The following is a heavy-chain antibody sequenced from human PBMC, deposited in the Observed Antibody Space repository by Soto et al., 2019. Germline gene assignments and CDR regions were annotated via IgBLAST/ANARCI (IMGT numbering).Heavy chain of an antibody. CDR2: ISGSGGST. Sequence: EVQLLESGGGLVQPGGSLRPSCAASGFTFSSYAMTWVRQAPGKGLEWVSAISGSGGSTYYADSVKGRFTTSRDNSKNTLYLQMNSLRAENTAVYYCAKDDGSCSGGSCYPPFDYWGQGTLVTVSS. V-gene: IGHV3-23*01. CDR3: AKDDGSCSGGSCYPPFDY. D-gene: IGHD2-15*01. CDR1: GFTFSSYA. J-gene: IGHJ4*02.